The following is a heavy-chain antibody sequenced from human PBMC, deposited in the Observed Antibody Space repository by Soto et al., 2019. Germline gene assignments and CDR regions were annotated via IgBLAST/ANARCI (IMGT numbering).Heavy chain of an antibody. V-gene: IGHV3-23*01. Sequence: EVQLLESGRGLVQPGGSLRLSCAASGFTFSSYAMSWVRQAPGKGLEWVSAISGSGGSTYYADSVKGRFTISRDNSKKTLYLQMNSLRDEDTAGYYCAKVGPGYCSGGSCYSLGHYYYYYMDVWGKGTTVTVSS. J-gene: IGHJ6*03. D-gene: IGHD2-15*01. CDR3: AKVGPGYCSGGSCYSLGHYYYYYMDV. CDR1: GFTFSSYA. CDR2: ISGSGGST.